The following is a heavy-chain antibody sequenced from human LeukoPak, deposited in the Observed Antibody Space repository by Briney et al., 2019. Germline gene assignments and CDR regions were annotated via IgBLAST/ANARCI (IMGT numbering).Heavy chain of an antibody. CDR3: AGRTVVVATNHDAFDV. J-gene: IGHJ3*01. CDR1: GGSISSYY. Sequence: SETLSLTCTVSGGSISSYYWSWIRQPPGKGLEWIGYIYYSGSTNYNPSLKSRVTISVDTSKNQFSLKLSSVTAADTAVYYCAGRTVVVATNHDAFDVWGQGTMVTVSS. CDR2: IYYSGST. D-gene: IGHD2-15*01. V-gene: IGHV4-59*01.